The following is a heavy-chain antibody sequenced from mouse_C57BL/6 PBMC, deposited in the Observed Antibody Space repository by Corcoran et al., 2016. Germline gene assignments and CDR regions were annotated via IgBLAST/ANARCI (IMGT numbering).Heavy chain of an antibody. D-gene: IGHD4-1*01. V-gene: IGHV1-26*01. CDR3: ARSNWDWYFDV. Sequence: EVQLQQSGPELVKPGASVKISCKASGYTFTDYYMNWVKQSHGKSLEWIGDINPNNGGTSYNQKFKGKATLTVDKSSSTAYMGLRSLTSEDSAVYYCARSNWDWYFDVWGTGTTVTVSS. J-gene: IGHJ1*03. CDR2: INPNNGGT. CDR1: GYTFTDYY.